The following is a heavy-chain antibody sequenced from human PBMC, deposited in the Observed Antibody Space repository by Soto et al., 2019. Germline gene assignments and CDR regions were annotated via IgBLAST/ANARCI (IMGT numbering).Heavy chain of an antibody. V-gene: IGHV4-31*03. D-gene: IGHD3-3*01. Sequence: SETLSLTCTVSGGSISSGGYYWSWIRQHPGKGLEWIGYIYYSGSTYYNPSLKSRVTISVDTSKNQFSLKLSSVTAADTAVYYCARAPTGFLEWLPSHYYYGMDVWGQGTTVTVSS. CDR1: GGSISSGGYY. J-gene: IGHJ6*02. CDR3: ARAPTGFLEWLPSHYYYGMDV. CDR2: IYYSGST.